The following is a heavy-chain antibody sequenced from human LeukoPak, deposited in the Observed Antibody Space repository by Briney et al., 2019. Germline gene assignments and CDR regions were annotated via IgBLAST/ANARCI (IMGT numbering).Heavy chain of an antibody. V-gene: IGHV4-59*01. J-gene: IGHJ2*01. D-gene: IGHD3-9*01. CDR3: ARCTKSYDILTGYPTNWYFYL. Sequence: SETLSLTCTVSGGSISSYYWSWIRQPPGKGLEWIGYIYYSGSTNYNPSLKSRVTISVDTSKNQFSLKLSSVTAADTAVYYCARCTKSYDILTGYPTNWYFYLWGRGTLVTVSS. CDR2: IYYSGST. CDR1: GGSISSYY.